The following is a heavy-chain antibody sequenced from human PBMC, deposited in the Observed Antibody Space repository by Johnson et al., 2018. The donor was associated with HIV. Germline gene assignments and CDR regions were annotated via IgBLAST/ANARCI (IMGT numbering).Heavy chain of an antibody. CDR1: GFIFDDYG. CDR2: IYSGGST. V-gene: IGHV3-NL1*01. J-gene: IGHJ3*02. Sequence: QEQLVVSGGGVVRPGGSQRLSCAASGFIFDDYGMSWVRQAPGKGLEWASVIYSGGSTYYADSVKGRFTVSRDNSKNTLYLQMNSLRAEDTAVDYCAKGLMRVAFDSWGQGTMVTVSS. D-gene: IGHD2-8*01. CDR3: AKGLMRVAFDS.